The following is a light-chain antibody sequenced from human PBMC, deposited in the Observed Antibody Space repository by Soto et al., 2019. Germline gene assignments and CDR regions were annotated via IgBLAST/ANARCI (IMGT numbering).Light chain of an antibody. J-gene: IGKJ1*01. CDR1: QSVSSSY. Sequence: EIVLTQSPGTLSLSPGDRATLSYRASQSVSSSYLAWYQQKPGQAPRLLIYGASSRATGIPDRVSGSGSGTDFTLTISRLEPEDFAVYYCQQYGRSPWTFGQGTKVEVK. V-gene: IGKV3-20*01. CDR2: GAS. CDR3: QQYGRSPWT.